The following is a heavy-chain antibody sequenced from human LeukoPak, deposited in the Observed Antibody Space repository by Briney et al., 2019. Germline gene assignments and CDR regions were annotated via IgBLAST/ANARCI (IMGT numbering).Heavy chain of an antibody. CDR1: GGSISSGGYS. J-gene: IGHJ5*02. V-gene: IGHV4-30-2*01. D-gene: IGHD3-22*01. Sequence: SQTLSLTCAVSGGSISSGGYSWSWIRQPPGKGLEWIGNIYHSGSTYYNPSLKSRVTISVDRSKNQFSLKLSSVTAADTAVYYCARSYYYDSSGYFFDPWGQGTLVTVSS. CDR2: IYHSGST. CDR3: ARSYYYDSSGYFFDP.